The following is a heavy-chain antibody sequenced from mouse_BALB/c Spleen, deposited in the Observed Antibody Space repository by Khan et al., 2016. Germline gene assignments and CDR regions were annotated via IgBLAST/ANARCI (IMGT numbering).Heavy chain of an antibody. J-gene: IGHJ3*01. CDR2: IYPGNGNT. V-gene: IGHV1S56*01. D-gene: IGHD4-1*01. Sequence: QVQLKQSGPELVKPGASVRISCKASGYTFTSYYIHWVKQRPGQGLEWIGWIYPGNGNTKYNEKFKGRATLTADKSSNTAYMQLSSLTSEDSAVYFCARTGTGAWFAYWGQGTLVTVSA. CDR3: ARTGTGAWFAY. CDR1: GYTFTSYY.